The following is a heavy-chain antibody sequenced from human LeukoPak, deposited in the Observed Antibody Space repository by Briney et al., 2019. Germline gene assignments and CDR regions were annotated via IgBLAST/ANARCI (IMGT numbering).Heavy chain of an antibody. J-gene: IGHJ6*03. Sequence: GGSLRLSCVASGFTFSSYAMHWVRQTPGKGLEYVSGINSNGGSTHYANSVKGRFTISRDNSKHTLYLQMGSLRTEDTALYYCARREQGYYYYYYIDVWGKGTTVTVSS. CDR1: GFTFSSYA. V-gene: IGHV3-64*01. D-gene: IGHD1/OR15-1a*01. CDR2: INSNGGST. CDR3: ARREQGYYYYYYIDV.